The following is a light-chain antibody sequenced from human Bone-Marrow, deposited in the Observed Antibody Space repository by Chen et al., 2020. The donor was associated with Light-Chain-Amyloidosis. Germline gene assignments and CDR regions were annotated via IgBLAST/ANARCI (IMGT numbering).Light chain of an antibody. CDR2: AVS. CDR3: SSFTSSSSYV. J-gene: IGLJ1*01. Sequence: QSALTQPASVSGSPGQSISISCTRTSGDVGTYNYVSWYQQHPGKAPKVMIYAVSNRPSGVSNRFSGSKSGNTASLTISGLQAEDEADYYCSSFTSSSSYVFGPGTKVTVL. V-gene: IGLV2-14*01. CDR1: SGDVGTYNY.